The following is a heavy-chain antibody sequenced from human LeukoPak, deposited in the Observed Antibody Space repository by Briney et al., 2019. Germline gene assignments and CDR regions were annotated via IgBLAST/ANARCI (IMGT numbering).Heavy chain of an antibody. Sequence: PSETLSLTCTVSGGPTLNYYWSWIRQPPGGGLEWIGYVYSSKNTNYNPSLKSRVTISVDTSKTQISLKLTSVTAADAAVYYCTGGTTLVRGVLRAYYYYYMDVWGKGTTVTVSS. J-gene: IGHJ6*03. CDR3: TGGTTLVRGVLRAYYYYYMDV. V-gene: IGHV4-59*01. CDR2: VYSSKNT. CDR1: GGPTLNYY. D-gene: IGHD3-10*01.